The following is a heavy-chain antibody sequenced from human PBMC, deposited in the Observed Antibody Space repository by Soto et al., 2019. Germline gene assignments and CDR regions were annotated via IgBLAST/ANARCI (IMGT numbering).Heavy chain of an antibody. D-gene: IGHD2-15*01. CDR3: ARDSAYCSGGSCYFDY. J-gene: IGHJ4*02. V-gene: IGHV3-7*01. CDR1: GFTFSSYW. Sequence: GGSLRLSCAASGFTFSSYWMSWVRQAPGKGLEWVANIKQDGSEKYYVDSVKGRFTISRDNAKNSLYLQMNSLRAEDTAVYYCARDSAYCSGGSCYFDYWCQGTVVTFSS. CDR2: IKQDGSEK.